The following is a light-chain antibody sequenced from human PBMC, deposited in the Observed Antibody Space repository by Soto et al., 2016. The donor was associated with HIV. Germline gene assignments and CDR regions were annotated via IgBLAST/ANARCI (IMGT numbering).Light chain of an antibody. J-gene: IGLJ1*01. Sequence: SYELTQPPSVSVAPGQTARITCGGHNIGDRSVHWYQQRPGQAPVLVVSDDSDRPSGIPERFSGSNSGNTATLAISRVEAGDEADYYCQVWDPTSDHPYVFGTGTQISVL. CDR2: DDS. CDR3: QVWDPTSDHPYV. CDR1: NIGDRS. V-gene: IGLV3-21*02.